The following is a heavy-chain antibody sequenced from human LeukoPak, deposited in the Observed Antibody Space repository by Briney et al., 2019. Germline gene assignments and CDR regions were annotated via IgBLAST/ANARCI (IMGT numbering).Heavy chain of an antibody. CDR1: GFTVSSNY. CDR3: AREVSYYDLWSGYYHWFDP. J-gene: IGHJ5*02. Sequence: SGGSLRLSCAASGFTVSSNYMSWVRQAPGKGLEWVSVIYSGGSTYYSDSVKGRFTISRDNSKNTLYLQMNSLRAEDTAVYYCAREVSYYDLWSGYYHWFDPWGQGTLVTVSS. D-gene: IGHD3-3*01. V-gene: IGHV3-66*02. CDR2: IYSGGST.